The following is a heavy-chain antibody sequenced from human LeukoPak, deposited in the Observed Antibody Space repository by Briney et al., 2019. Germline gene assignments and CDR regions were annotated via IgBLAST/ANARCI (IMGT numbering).Heavy chain of an antibody. V-gene: IGHV3-48*03. D-gene: IGHD3-22*01. Sequence: GGSLRLSCAASGFTFSSYEMNWVRQAPGKGLEWVSYISSSATTIYYADSVRGRFTISRDNAKNSLYLQMNSLRAEDTAVYYCVGSSGYCHESYYFDYWGQGTLVTVSS. CDR3: VGSSGYCHESYYFDY. J-gene: IGHJ4*02. CDR1: GFTFSSYE. CDR2: ISSSATTI.